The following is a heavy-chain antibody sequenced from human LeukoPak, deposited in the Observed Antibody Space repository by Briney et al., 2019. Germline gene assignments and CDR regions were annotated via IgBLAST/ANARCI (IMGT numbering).Heavy chain of an antibody. V-gene: IGHV4-61*02. Sequence: SETLSLTCTVSGGSISSGSYYWSWIRQPAGKGLEWIGRIYTSGSTNYNPSLKSRVTISVDTSKNQFSLKLSSVTAADTAVYYCAGGSYYDFWSGYHYWGQGTLVTVPS. J-gene: IGHJ4*02. CDR1: GGSISSGSYY. D-gene: IGHD3-3*01. CDR2: IYTSGST. CDR3: AGGSYYDFWSGYHY.